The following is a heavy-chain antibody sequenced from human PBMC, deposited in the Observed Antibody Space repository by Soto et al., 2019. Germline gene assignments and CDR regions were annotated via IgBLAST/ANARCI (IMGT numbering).Heavy chain of an antibody. D-gene: IGHD3-10*01. CDR3: ASGPFRPYAMDV. V-gene: IGHV1-69*10. CDR2: TIPALGKT. CDR1: GDNFKKNV. Sequence: SVKVSCKTSGDNFKKNVFTWVRQAPGQGLEWMGGTIPALGKTHYIEKFQGRVTITVDDATRTVYMEVRDLTSGDTAIYYCASGPFRPYAMDVWGQGTTVTVSS. J-gene: IGHJ6*02.